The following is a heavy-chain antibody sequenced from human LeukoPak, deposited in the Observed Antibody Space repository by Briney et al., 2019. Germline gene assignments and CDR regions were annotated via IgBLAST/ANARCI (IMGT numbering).Heavy chain of an antibody. Sequence: SVKVSCKASGVTINNYAFTWVRQAPGQGLEWMGRIIPALDITNYAQKFQGRVTITADTSTSTGYMDLTSLRSDDTAVYYCVSGTGSYYHQGYWGQGTLVTVSS. V-gene: IGHV1-69*04. J-gene: IGHJ4*02. CDR1: GVTINNYA. D-gene: IGHD1-26*01. CDR3: VSGTGSYYHQGY. CDR2: IIPALDIT.